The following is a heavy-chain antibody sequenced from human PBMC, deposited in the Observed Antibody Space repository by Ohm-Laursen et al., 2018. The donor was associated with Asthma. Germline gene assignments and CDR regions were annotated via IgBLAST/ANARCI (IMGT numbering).Heavy chain of an antibody. V-gene: IGHV1-69*13. CDR2: IVPVFAEA. CDR3: ARDPLSTVIPVFDY. J-gene: IGHJ4*02. D-gene: IGHD1-1*01. Sequence: SVKVSCKAPGDTFSNHGFSWLRQAPGQGLEWMGTIVPVFAEAHYTQKFQGRLTITAGESTTTYMELSSLTSDDTAFYYCARDPLSTVIPVFDYWGQGTLVTVS. CDR1: GDTFSNHG.